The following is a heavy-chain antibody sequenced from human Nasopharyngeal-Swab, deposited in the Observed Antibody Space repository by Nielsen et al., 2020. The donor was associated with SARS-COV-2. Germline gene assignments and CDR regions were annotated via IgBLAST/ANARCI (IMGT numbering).Heavy chain of an antibody. CDR2: IYYSGST. D-gene: IGHD2-15*01. V-gene: IGHV4-59*01. J-gene: IGHJ3*02. CDR3: ARDPGAHGGAFDI. CDR1: GGSISSYY. Sequence: SETLSLTCTVSGGSISSYYWSWIRQPPGKGLEWIGYIYYSGSTNYNPSLKSRVTISVDTSKNQFSLKPSSVTAADTTVYYCARDPGAHGGAFDIWGQGTMVTVSS.